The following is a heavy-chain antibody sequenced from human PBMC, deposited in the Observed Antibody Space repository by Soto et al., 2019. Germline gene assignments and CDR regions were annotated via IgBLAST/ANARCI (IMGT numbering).Heavy chain of an antibody. CDR2: IYYNGST. CDR1: GGSISSGGYY. V-gene: IGHV4-31*03. D-gene: IGHD2-2*01. Sequence: PSETLSLTCTVSGGSISSGGYYWSWIRQHPGKGLEWIGYIYYNGSTYCNPSLKSRLTIAVDTSKKQFSLKLSSVTAADTAVYYCARVVPAEYYYYYHGMDVWGPGTTVTVSS. J-gene: IGHJ6*02. CDR3: ARVVPAEYYYYYHGMDV.